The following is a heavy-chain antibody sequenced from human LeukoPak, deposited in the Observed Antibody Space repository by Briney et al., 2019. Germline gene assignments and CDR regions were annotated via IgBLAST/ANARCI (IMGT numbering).Heavy chain of an antibody. J-gene: IGHJ4*02. CDR1: GFRFTAYA. Sequence: PGGSLRLSCAASGFRFTAYAMHWVRQAPGKGLEWVASVSYDDTSIYYADSVRGRFTISRDNSQNTLYLQMNSLRAEDTANYYCARDRGGGSNLAYHFDYWGQATLVTVSS. CDR3: ARDRGGGSNLAYHFDY. V-gene: IGHV3-30*04. CDR2: VSYDDTSI. D-gene: IGHD5-24*01.